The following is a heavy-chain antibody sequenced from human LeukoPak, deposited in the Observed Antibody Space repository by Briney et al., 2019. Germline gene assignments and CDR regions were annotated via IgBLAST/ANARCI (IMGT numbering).Heavy chain of an antibody. J-gene: IGHJ6*02. Sequence: ASVKVSCKASGYTFTSYYMHWVRQAPGQGLEWMGIINPSGGSTSYAQKFQGRVTMTRDTSTSTVYMELSSLRSEDTAVYYCAREYCSSTSCYRDYYYYYGMDVWGQGTTVTVSS. CDR2: INPSGGST. CDR1: GYTFTSYY. V-gene: IGHV1-46*01. CDR3: AREYCSSTSCYRDYYYYYGMDV. D-gene: IGHD2-2*02.